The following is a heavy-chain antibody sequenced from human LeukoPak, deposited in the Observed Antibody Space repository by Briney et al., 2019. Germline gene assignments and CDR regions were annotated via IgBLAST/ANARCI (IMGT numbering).Heavy chain of an antibody. CDR1: GGTFSSYA. Sequence: ASVKVSCKASGGTFSSYAISWVRQAPGQGLEWMGGIIPIFGTANYAQKFQGRVTITADESTSTAYMELSSLRSDDTALYYCARGQSFYNERSGFYTDALDIWGQGTMVTVSS. CDR2: IIPIFGTA. V-gene: IGHV1-69*13. D-gene: IGHD3-22*01. CDR3: ARGQSFYNERSGFYTDALDI. J-gene: IGHJ3*02.